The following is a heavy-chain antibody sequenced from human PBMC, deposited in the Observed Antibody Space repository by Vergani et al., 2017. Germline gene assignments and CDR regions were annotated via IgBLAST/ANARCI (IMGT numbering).Heavy chain of an antibody. Sequence: EVQLLESGGGLVQPGGSLRLSCAASGFTFSSYAMSWVRQAPGKGLEWVSAISGSGGSTYYADSVKGRFTISRDNSKNTLYLQMNSLIAEDTAVYYCAKGGWDIVVVPAADYFDYWGQGTLVTVYS. CDR3: AKGGWDIVVVPAADYFDY. CDR1: GFTFSSYA. CDR2: ISGSGGST. D-gene: IGHD2-2*01. J-gene: IGHJ4*02. V-gene: IGHV3-23*01.